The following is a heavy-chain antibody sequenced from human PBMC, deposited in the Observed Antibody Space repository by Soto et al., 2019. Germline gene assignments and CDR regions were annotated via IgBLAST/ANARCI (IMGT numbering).Heavy chain of an antibody. CDR3: AKDISSSSSW. Sequence: GGSLRLSCAVSGFTFSSYAMSWVRQAPGKGLEWVSGISGSGGSTYYTDSVKGRFTISRDNSKNTLYLQMNSLRAEDTAVYYCAKDISSSSSWWGQGTLVTVSS. V-gene: IGHV3-23*01. J-gene: IGHJ4*02. CDR1: GFTFSSYA. D-gene: IGHD6-6*01. CDR2: ISGSGGST.